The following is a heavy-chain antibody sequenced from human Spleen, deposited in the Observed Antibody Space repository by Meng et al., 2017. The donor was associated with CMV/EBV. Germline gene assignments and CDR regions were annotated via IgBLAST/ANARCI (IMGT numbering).Heavy chain of an antibody. D-gene: IGHD3-3*01. CDR2: INPHSGGT. J-gene: IGHJ1*01. CDR3: ARADFWSGYSQYFQH. Sequence: ASVKVSCKASGYTFTSYYMHWVRQAPGQGLEWMGWINPHSGGTSFAQKFQGRVAMTRDTSISTAYMELSRLRSDDSAVYYCARADFWSGYSQYFQHWGQGTLVTVSS. CDR1: GYTFTSYY. V-gene: IGHV1-2*02.